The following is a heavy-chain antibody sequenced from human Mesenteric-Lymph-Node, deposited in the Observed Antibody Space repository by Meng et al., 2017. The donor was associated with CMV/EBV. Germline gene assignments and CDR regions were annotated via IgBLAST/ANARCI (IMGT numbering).Heavy chain of an antibody. CDR3: ARDPYDTGGYGAFDI. CDR2: ISSSSSYI. Sequence: GESLKISCAASTFSFYSMNWVRQAPGKGLEWVSSISSSSSYIYYADSVKGRFTISRDNAQNSLFLQMNSLRAEDTAVYYCARDPYDTGGYGAFDIWGQGTMVTVSS. D-gene: IGHD3-22*01. CDR1: TFSFYS. V-gene: IGHV3-21*01. J-gene: IGHJ3*02.